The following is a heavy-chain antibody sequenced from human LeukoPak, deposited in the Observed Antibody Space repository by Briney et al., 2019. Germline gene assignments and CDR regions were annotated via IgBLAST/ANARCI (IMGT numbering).Heavy chain of an antibody. CDR3: ARDSMITFGGTHYMDV. V-gene: IGHV4-59*12. Sequence: PSETLSLTCSVSSDSISGYYWSWLRQPPGKGLEWIGYIYYSGNTYYNPSLKSRVTISLDTSKNQFSLKLSSVTAADTAVYYCARDSMITFGGTHYMDVWGKGTTVTVSS. CDR2: IYYSGNT. D-gene: IGHD3-16*01. J-gene: IGHJ6*03. CDR1: SDSISGYY.